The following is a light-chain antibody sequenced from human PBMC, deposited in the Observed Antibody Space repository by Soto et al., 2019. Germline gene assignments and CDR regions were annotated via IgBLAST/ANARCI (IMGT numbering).Light chain of an antibody. J-gene: IGLJ1*01. Sequence: QSVLTQPPSVSGAPGQRVTISCTGSSSNIGAGYDVHWYQQLPGTAPKLLIYGNSNRPSGVPDRFSGSKSATSASLAITGLQAEDEADYYCQSYDSSLQFYVFGTGTKLTVL. CDR1: SSNIGAGYD. CDR2: GNS. CDR3: QSYDSSLQFYV. V-gene: IGLV1-40*01.